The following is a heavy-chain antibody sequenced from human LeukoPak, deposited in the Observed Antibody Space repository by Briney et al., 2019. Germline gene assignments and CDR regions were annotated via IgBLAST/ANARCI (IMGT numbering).Heavy chain of an antibody. V-gene: IGHV1-69*08. CDR2: FIPILNTT. Sequence: ASVKVSCKASGGTFSGNSITWVRQAPGQGLEWMGRFIPILNTTNYAQDFQGRVTLTADKPTSTAYMELMSLGSEDTAVYYCARETRDSNWNSVAYLDLWGQGTLVTVSS. CDR1: GGTFSGNS. D-gene: IGHD1-7*01. J-gene: IGHJ4*02. CDR3: ARETRDSNWNSVAYLDL.